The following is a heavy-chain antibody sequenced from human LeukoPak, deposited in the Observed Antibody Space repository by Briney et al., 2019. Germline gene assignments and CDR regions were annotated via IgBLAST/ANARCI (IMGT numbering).Heavy chain of an antibody. J-gene: IGHJ4*02. CDR3: ARDQHTLPGIAVN. D-gene: IGHD6-19*01. CDR2: IRYDGSNK. V-gene: IGHV3-30*02. Sequence: GGSLRLSCAASGFTFSSYGMHWVRQAPGKGLEWVAFIRYDGSNKYYADSAKGRFTISRDNSKNTLYLQMNSLRAEDTAVYYCARDQHTLPGIAVNWGQGTLVTVSS. CDR1: GFTFSSYG.